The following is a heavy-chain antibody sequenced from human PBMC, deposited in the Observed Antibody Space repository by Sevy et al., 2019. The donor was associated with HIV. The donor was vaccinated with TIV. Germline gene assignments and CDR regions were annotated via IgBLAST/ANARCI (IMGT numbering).Heavy chain of an antibody. CDR1: GFTFSSYS. Sequence: GGSLRLSCADSGFTFSSYSMNWVRQAPGKGLEWVSSITASSGSMYFADSVKGRFTISRDNAKNSLYLQMNSLRAEDTAVYYCARGAHDYGDGHYYGMNVRGQGTTVTVSS. CDR3: ARGAHDYGDGHYYGMNV. CDR2: ITASSGSM. J-gene: IGHJ6*02. V-gene: IGHV3-21*01. D-gene: IGHD5-12*01.